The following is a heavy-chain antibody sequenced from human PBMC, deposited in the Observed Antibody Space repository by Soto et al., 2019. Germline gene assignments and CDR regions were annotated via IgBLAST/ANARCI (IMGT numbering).Heavy chain of an antibody. CDR3: AKIESRFFYDSTGYYPFDY. Sequence: GGSLRLSCAASGFTFSSYAMSWVRQAPGKGLEWVSAISGSSSTIYYADSVMGRFTISRDNSKNTVYLQMNSLRAEDTAVYYCAKIESRFFYDSTGYYPFDYWGQGTLVTVSS. J-gene: IGHJ4*02. V-gene: IGHV3-23*01. CDR1: GFTFSSYA. CDR2: ISGSSSTI. D-gene: IGHD3-22*01.